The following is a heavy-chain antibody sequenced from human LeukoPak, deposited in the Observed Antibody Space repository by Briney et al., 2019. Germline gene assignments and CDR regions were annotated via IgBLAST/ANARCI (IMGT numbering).Heavy chain of an antibody. Sequence: PGGSLRLSCAASGFTFSSYGMHWVRQAPGKGLEWVAVISYDGSNKYYADSVKGRFTISRDNSKNTLYLQMNSLRAEDTAVYYCAKDFRYGYKPGYWGQGTLVTVSS. D-gene: IGHD5-24*01. CDR1: GFTFSSYG. V-gene: IGHV3-30*18. J-gene: IGHJ4*02. CDR3: AKDFRYGYKPGY. CDR2: ISYDGSNK.